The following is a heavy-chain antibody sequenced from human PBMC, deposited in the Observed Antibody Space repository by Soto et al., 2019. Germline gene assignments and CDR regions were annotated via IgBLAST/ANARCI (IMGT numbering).Heavy chain of an antibody. CDR3: ARTYCSSTSCNDAFDI. CDR2: ISAYNGNT. Sequence: ASVKVSCKASGYTFTSYGISWVRQAPGQGLEWMGWISAYNGNTNYAQKLQCRVTMTTDTSTSTAYMELRSLRSDDTAVYYCARTYCSSTSCNDAFDIWGQGTMVTVSS. J-gene: IGHJ3*02. CDR1: GYTFTSYG. V-gene: IGHV1-18*01. D-gene: IGHD2-2*01.